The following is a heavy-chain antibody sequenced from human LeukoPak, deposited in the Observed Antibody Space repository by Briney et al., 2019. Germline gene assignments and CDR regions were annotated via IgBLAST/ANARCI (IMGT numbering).Heavy chain of an antibody. CDR1: GFTFSSFD. V-gene: IGHV3-13*01. D-gene: IGHD1-1*01. J-gene: IGHJ6*03. CDR3: ARGPPRGKYYYMDV. Sequence: GGSLTLSCAASGFTFSSFDMHWVRQPTGQGLEWVSTIGTASDTYYPGSVEGRFTLSRDNAKNSLYLQMNSLTAGDTAVYYCARGPPRGKYYYMDVWGNGTTVTVSS. CDR2: IGTASDT.